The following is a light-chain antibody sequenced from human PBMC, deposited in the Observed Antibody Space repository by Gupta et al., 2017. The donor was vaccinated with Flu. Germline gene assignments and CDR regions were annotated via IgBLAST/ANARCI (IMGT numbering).Light chain of an antibody. CDR1: SSDVGGYNS. V-gene: IGLV2-14*01. J-gene: IGLJ3*02. Sequence: QSALTQPASGYGSPGQSITIPCTGTSSDVGGYNSVSWYQQHPGKAPKLMIYEVSKRPSGVSNRFSGSKSGNTASLTISGLQAEDEADYYCSAYTSSSTWVFGGGTKLTVL. CDR2: EVS. CDR3: SAYTSSSTWV.